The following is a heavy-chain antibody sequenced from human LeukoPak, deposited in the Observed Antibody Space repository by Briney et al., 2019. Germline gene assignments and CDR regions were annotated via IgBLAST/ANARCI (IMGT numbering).Heavy chain of an antibody. CDR1: GYTFTGYY. J-gene: IGHJ4*02. CDR3: ARDHEDTAVVTYFDH. Sequence: ASVKVSCKASGYTFTGYYMHWVRQAPGQGLEWMGWINPNSGGTNYAQKFQGRVTMTRDTSISTAYMELSRLRSDDTAVYYCARDHEDTAVVTYFDHWGQGTLVTVSS. CDR2: INPNSGGT. D-gene: IGHD5-18*01. V-gene: IGHV1-2*02.